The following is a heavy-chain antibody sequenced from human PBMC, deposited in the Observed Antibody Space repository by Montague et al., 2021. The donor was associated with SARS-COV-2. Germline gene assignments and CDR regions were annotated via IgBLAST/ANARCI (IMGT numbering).Heavy chain of an antibody. CDR1: GDSISTSY. Sequence: SETLSLTCTVSGDSISTSYWAWIRQPPGKGLEWIGYVYYSGRSSYNSSLKSRVTISVDTSKNQVSLNLRSVTAADTAVYFCVRVGGGTIRYFDNWGQGTLVTVSS. V-gene: IGHV4-59*01. J-gene: IGHJ4*02. CDR3: VRVGGGTIRYFDN. D-gene: IGHD1-1*01. CDR2: VYYSGRS.